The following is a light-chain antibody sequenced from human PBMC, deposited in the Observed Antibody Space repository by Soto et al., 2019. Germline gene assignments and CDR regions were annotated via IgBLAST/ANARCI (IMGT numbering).Light chain of an antibody. V-gene: IGLV2-14*01. CDR1: SSDVGGYNY. Sequence: QSVLTQPASVSGSPGQSITISCTGTSSDVGGYNYVSWYQQHPGKAPKLMIYEVSNRLSGVSNRFSGSKSGNTASLTIAGLQAEDEADYYCSSYTSGSTWVYGGDAKVTVL. CDR2: EVS. J-gene: IGLJ3*02. CDR3: SSYTSGSTWV.